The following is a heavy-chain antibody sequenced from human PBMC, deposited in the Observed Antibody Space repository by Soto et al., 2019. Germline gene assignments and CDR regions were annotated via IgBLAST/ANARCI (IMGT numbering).Heavy chain of an antibody. D-gene: IGHD5-12*01. CDR3: ARHRRDIVATLNYYFYGMDV. J-gene: IGHJ6*02. V-gene: IGHV4-59*01. CDR1: GGSISSYY. CDR2: IYNSGNT. Sequence: QVQLQESGPGLVKPSETLSLTCTVSGGSISSYYWNWIRQPPGKGLEWIGYIYNSGNTNYNPSLRSRVTLSIDTSKNQFSLNLSSLTAADTAVYYCARHRRDIVATLNYYFYGMDVWGQGTTITVSS.